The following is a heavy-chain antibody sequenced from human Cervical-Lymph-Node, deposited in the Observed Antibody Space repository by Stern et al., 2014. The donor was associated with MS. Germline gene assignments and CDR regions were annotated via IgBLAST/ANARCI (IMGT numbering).Heavy chain of an antibody. Sequence: EVQLVESGGGLVQPGGSLRLSCTASGFTFSSHAMSWVRQAPGKGLEGLSAISDSGSTTYYAGSVKGRFTISRDNSMNPLYLQMNSLRVEDTAIYYCASRIAVAGTESPFDSWGQGSRVTVSS. CDR1: GFTFSSHA. CDR3: ASRIAVAGTESPFDS. V-gene: IGHV3-23*04. D-gene: IGHD6-13*01. CDR2: ISDSGSTT. J-gene: IGHJ4*02.